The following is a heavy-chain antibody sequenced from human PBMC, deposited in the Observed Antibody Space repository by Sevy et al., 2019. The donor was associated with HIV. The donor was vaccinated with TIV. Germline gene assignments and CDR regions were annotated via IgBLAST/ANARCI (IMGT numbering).Heavy chain of an antibody. CDR3: ATTKDYYESSGDPFDY. Sequence: ASVKVSCKVSGYTLSQLSMHWVRLAPGKGLEWMGSFDPEDDETIYAQKFQDRVTMTGDTSTNTAYMELSSLRSEDTAVYYCATTKDYYESSGDPFDYWGQGTLVTVSS. D-gene: IGHD3-22*01. V-gene: IGHV1-24*01. CDR1: GYTLSQLS. J-gene: IGHJ4*02. CDR2: FDPEDDET.